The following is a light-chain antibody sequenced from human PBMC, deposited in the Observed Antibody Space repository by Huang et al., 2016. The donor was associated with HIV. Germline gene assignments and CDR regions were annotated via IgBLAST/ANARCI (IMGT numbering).Light chain of an antibody. CDR2: GAS. Sequence: EIVMTQSPATLSVSPGERVTLSCRASQSISDNLAWYRHKPGQAPRLLIYGASTRATGIRVRFSGSGSGTEFTLSISSPQSEDSAVYYCQQYNTWPPKYTFGQGTKVEIK. CDR3: QQYNTWPPKYT. V-gene: IGKV3-15*01. J-gene: IGKJ2*01. CDR1: QSISDN.